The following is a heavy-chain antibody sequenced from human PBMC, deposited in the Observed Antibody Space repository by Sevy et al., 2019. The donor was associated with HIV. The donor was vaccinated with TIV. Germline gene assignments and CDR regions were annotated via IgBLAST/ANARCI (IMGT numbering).Heavy chain of an antibody. Sequence: GGSLRLSCAASGFTFSKYSRSWVRQPPGKGLEWVSTLSFGCGEINYADSVKGRFTISRENSKSSVYLQMNNLRPEDTAVYYGAREGCTKPHDYWGQGTLVTVSS. V-gene: IGHV3-23*01. CDR2: LSFGCGEI. D-gene: IGHD2-8*01. J-gene: IGHJ4*02. CDR1: GFTFSKYS. CDR3: AREGCTKPHDY.